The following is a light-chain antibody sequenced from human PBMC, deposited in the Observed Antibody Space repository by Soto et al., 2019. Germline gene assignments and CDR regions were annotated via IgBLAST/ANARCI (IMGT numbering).Light chain of an antibody. CDR3: AAWDDSLNGVL. CDR1: SSNIGGNT. Sequence: QPVLTQPPSASGTPGQRVTISCSGSSSNIGGNTVNWYQQLPGTAPKLLIYSSNQRPSGVPDRYSGSKSGTSASLAISGLQSDDEADYYCAAWDDSLNGVLFGGGTKSPS. V-gene: IGLV1-44*01. CDR2: SSN. J-gene: IGLJ2*01.